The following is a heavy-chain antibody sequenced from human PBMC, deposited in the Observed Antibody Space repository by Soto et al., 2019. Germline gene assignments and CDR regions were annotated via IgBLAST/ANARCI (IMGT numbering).Heavy chain of an antibody. Sequence: SVKVSCKASGGTFSSYAISWVRQAPGQGLEWMGGIIPIFGTANYAQKSQGRVTITADESTSTAYMELSSLRSEDTAVYYCARGQRYSGLGPAPYGMDVWGRGTTVTVSS. V-gene: IGHV1-69*13. CDR3: ARGQRYSGLGPAPYGMDV. CDR2: IIPIFGTA. CDR1: GGTFSSYA. J-gene: IGHJ6*02. D-gene: IGHD3-9*01.